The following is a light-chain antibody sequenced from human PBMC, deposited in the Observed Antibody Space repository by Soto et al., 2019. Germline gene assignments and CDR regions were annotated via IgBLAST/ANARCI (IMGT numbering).Light chain of an antibody. CDR3: QQYNSYSRLT. V-gene: IGKV1-5*01. J-gene: IGKJ4*01. Sequence: DVQLTQSPSTLSASVGDRVTITCRASQSISYWLAWYQQKPGKGPKLLIYDASSLKSGVPSRFSGSESETEFTLTISSLQPDDFATYYCQQYNSYSRLTFGGGTKVEI. CDR1: QSISYW. CDR2: DAS.